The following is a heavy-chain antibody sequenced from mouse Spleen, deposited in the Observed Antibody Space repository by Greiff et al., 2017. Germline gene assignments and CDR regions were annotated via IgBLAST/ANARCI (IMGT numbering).Heavy chain of an antibody. J-gene: IGHJ3*01. CDR3: ARDRGNYEGFAY. CDR1: DYTFTSYT. V-gene: IGHV1-4*01. Sequence: QVQLQQSGAELARPGASVKMSCKASDYTFTSYTIHWVKQRPGQGLEWIGYINPSSNYTKYNQKFKDKATLTADKSSSTAYMQLSSLTSEDSAVYYCARDRGNYEGFAYWGQGTLVTVSA. D-gene: IGHD2-1*01. CDR2: INPSSNYT.